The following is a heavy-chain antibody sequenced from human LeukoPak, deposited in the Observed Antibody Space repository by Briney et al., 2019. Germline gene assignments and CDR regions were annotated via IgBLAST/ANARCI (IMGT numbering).Heavy chain of an antibody. CDR1: GGSITTTNY. CDR2: VNLQGST. Sequence: SETLSLTCAVSGGSITTTNYWTWVRPPPRKGLEWIGEVNLQGSTNYNPSLMGRVAIAVDTSENHISLQLTSVTAAHTAVYYCAREGGPYRPLDYSGQGTLVSVSS. CDR3: AREGGPYRPLDY. J-gene: IGHJ4*02. V-gene: IGHV4-4*02.